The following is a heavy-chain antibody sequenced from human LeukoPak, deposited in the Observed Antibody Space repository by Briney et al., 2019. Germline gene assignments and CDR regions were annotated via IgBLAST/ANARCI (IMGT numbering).Heavy chain of an antibody. CDR1: GFIFSSYG. J-gene: IGHJ5*02. CDR2: IRNDGSNK. Sequence: GRSLRLSCAASGFIFSSYGMHWVRQAPGNGTEWVAFIRNDGSNKYYADSVKGRFTISRDNSKNTVYLQMNSLRADDTAVHYCAKEGFDPWGQGTLVTVSS. CDR3: AKEGFDP. V-gene: IGHV3-30*02.